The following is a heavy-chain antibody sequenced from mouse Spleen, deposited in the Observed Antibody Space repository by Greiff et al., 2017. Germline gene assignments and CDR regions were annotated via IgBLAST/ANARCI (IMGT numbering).Heavy chain of an antibody. Sequence: EVKLMESGGGLVQPGGSLKLSCAASGFTFSDYYMYWVRQTPEKRLEWVAYISNGGGSTYYPDTVKGRFTISRDNAKNTLYLQMSRLKSEDTAMYYSARQGLTGTSYFDYWGQGTTLTVSS. CDR2: ISNGGGST. D-gene: IGHD4-1*01. J-gene: IGHJ2*01. CDR3: ARQGLTGTSYFDY. V-gene: IGHV5-12*01. CDR1: GFTFSDYY.